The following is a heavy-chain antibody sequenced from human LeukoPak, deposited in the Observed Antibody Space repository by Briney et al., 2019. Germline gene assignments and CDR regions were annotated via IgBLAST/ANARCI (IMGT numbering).Heavy chain of an antibody. V-gene: IGHV1-2*02. CDR2: INPNSGGT. CDR1: GYTFTGYY. J-gene: IGHJ3*02. D-gene: IGHD3-16*01. Sequence: ASVKVSCKASGYTFTGYYMHWVRQAPGQGLEWMGWINPNSGGTNYAQKFQGRVTMTRDTSISTAYMELSRLRSDDTAVYYCARAPSRLCDAFDIWGQGTMVTVSS. CDR3: ARAPSRLCDAFDI.